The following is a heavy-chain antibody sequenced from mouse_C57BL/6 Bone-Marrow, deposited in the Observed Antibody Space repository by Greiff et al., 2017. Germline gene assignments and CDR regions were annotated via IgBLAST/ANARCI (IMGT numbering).Heavy chain of an antibody. V-gene: IGHV5-6*02. CDR1: GFTFSSYG. CDR2: ISSGGSYT. D-gene: IGHD3-1*01. CDR3: ASGGRGAY. Sequence: DVMLVESGGDLVKPGGSLKLSCAASGFTFSSYGMSWVRQTPDKRLEWVATISSGGSYTYYPDSVKGRFTISRDNAKNTLYLQMSSRKSEDTAMYYCASGGRGAYWGQGTLVTVSA. J-gene: IGHJ3*01.